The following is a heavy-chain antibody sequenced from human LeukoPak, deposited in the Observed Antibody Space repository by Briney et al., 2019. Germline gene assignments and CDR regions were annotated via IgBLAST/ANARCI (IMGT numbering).Heavy chain of an antibody. D-gene: IGHD4-11*01. J-gene: IGHJ5*02. V-gene: IGHV3-30-3*01. CDR3: ARGGQYSNYGWFDP. CDR1: GFTFSSYA. Sequence: GGSLRLSCAASGFTFSSYAMHWVRQAPGKGLEWVALISYDGSNKYYADSVKGRFTISRDNSKNTLYLQMNSLRAEDTAVYYCARGGQYSNYGWFDPWGQGTLVTVSS. CDR2: ISYDGSNK.